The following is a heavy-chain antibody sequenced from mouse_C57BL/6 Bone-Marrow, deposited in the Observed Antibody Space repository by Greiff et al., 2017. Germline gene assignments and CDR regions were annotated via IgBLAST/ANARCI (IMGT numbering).Heavy chain of an antibody. D-gene: IGHD1-3*01. V-gene: IGHV1-15*01. J-gene: IGHJ2*01. Sequence: VQLKQSGAELVRPGASVTLSCKASGYTFTDYEMHWVKQTPVHGLEWIGAIDPETGGTAYNQKFKGKAILTADKSSSTAYMELRSLTSEDSAVYYCTRGLKGGFDYWGQGTTLTVSS. CDR1: GYTFTDYE. CDR2: IDPETGGT. CDR3: TRGLKGGFDY.